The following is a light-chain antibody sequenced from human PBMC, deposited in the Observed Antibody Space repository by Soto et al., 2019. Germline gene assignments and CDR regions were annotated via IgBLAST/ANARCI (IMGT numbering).Light chain of an antibody. V-gene: IGLV1-44*01. CDR1: RSNIGRST. Sequence: QSVLTQPPSTSGTPGQRVTISCSGSRSNIGRSTVNWYQQLPGTAPKVLVYSTNQRPSGVPDRFSGSKSGTSASLAISGLQSEDEADYYCAAWDDTLSVWVFGGGTKLTFL. CDR3: AAWDDTLSVWV. J-gene: IGLJ3*02. CDR2: STN.